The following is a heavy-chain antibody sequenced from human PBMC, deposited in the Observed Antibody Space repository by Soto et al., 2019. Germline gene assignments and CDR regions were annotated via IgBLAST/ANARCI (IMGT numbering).Heavy chain of an antibody. D-gene: IGHD3-9*01. J-gene: IGHJ4*02. Sequence: SETRSLTCTVSGGSISDDYWSWIPQPPGKGLEWIGYIYYTGTTNYNPSLKSRVTISLDTSKNQFSLKLSSVTAADTAVYYCARRHSATWLFDYWGLGTLVTVSS. V-gene: IGHV4-59*08. CDR3: ARRHSATWLFDY. CDR1: GGSISDDY. CDR2: IYYTGTT.